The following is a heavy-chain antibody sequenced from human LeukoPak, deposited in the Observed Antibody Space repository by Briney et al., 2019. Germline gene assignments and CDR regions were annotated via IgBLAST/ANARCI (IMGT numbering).Heavy chain of an antibody. Sequence: GGSLRLSCAASGFTFSSYAMHWVRQAPGKGLEWVAVISYDGSHKYYADSVKGRFTISRDNSKNTLYLQMSSLRAEDTAVYYCASEDYYDSSAYYYRNFQHWGQGTLVTVSS. V-gene: IGHV3-30-3*01. CDR3: ASEDYYDSSAYYYRNFQH. D-gene: IGHD3-22*01. J-gene: IGHJ1*01. CDR2: ISYDGSHK. CDR1: GFTFSSYA.